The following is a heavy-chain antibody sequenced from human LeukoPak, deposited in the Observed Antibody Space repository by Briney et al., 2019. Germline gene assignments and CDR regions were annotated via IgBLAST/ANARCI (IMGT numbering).Heavy chain of an antibody. CDR3: AIGLIAAASMRGFAYFDY. Sequence: ASVKVSCKASGYTFTSYDINWVRQATGQGLEWMGWMNPNSGNTGYAQKFQGRVTMTRNTSISTAYMELSSLRSEDTAVYYCAIGLIAAASMRGFAYFDYWGQGTLVTVSS. CDR2: MNPNSGNT. V-gene: IGHV1-8*01. CDR1: GYTFTSYD. J-gene: IGHJ4*02. D-gene: IGHD6-13*01.